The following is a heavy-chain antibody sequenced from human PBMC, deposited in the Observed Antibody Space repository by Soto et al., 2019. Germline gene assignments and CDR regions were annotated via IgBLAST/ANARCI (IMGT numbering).Heavy chain of an antibody. CDR1: GYTFTSYG. Sequence: ASVKVSCKASGYTFTSYGISWVRQAPGQGLEWMGWISAYNGNTNYAQKLQGRVTMTTDTSTSTAYMELRSLISDETAVYYCARDGLYNWNDEGYYYYYMDVWGKGTTVTVSS. D-gene: IGHD1-1*01. V-gene: IGHV1-18*01. J-gene: IGHJ6*03. CDR2: ISAYNGNT. CDR3: ARDGLYNWNDEGYYYYYMDV.